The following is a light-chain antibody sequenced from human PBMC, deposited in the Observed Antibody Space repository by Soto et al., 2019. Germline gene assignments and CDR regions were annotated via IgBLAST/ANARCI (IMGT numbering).Light chain of an antibody. Sequence: DIQMTQSPSTLSASVGDRVTITCRASQSISSWLAWYQQKPGKAPKLLIYKASSLESGVPSRFSGSGSGTGFTLTISSLQPEDFATYYCQQYNSYPTFGQGTKLEIK. J-gene: IGKJ2*01. CDR1: QSISSW. CDR2: KAS. V-gene: IGKV1-5*03. CDR3: QQYNSYPT.